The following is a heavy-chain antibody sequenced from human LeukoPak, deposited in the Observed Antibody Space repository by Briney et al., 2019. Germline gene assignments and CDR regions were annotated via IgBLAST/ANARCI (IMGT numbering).Heavy chain of an antibody. J-gene: IGHJ3*02. D-gene: IGHD3-22*01. CDR2: INWNGGST. CDR1: GFTFDDYG. CDR3: ARVGYDSTPTWGDAFDT. Sequence: GGSLRLSCAASGFTFDDYGMSWVRQDPGKGLEWVSGINWNGGSTGYADSVKGRFTISRDNAKNSLYLQMNSLRAEDTALYYCARVGYDSTPTWGDAFDTWGQGTMVTVSS. V-gene: IGHV3-20*04.